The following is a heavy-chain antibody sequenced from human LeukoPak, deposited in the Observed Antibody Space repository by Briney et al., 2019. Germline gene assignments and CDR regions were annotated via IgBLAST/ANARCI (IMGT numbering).Heavy chain of an antibody. CDR1: GFTFDDYG. D-gene: IGHD5-18*01. CDR2: INWNGGST. CDR3: ARSDTAVVTRGDQSLDY. Sequence: PGGSLRLSCAASGFTFDDYGMSWVRQAPGKGLEWVSGINWNGGSTGYADSVKGRFTISRDHAKNTLYLQMNSLRAEDTAVYYCARSDTAVVTRGDQSLDYWGQGTLVTVSS. V-gene: IGHV3-20*04. J-gene: IGHJ4*02.